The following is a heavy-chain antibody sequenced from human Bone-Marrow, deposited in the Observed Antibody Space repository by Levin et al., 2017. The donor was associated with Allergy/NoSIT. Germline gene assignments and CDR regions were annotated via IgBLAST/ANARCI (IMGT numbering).Heavy chain of an antibody. CDR1: GGSISSYY. CDR3: ARGGIVVVPAARPYYYYYYMDV. CDR2: IYYSGST. J-gene: IGHJ6*03. D-gene: IGHD2-2*01. V-gene: IGHV4-59*01. Sequence: PGGSLRLSCTVSGGSISSYYWSWIRQPPGKGLEWIGYIYYSGSTNYNPSLKSRVTISVDTSKNQFSLKLSSVTAADTAVYYCARGGIVVVPAARPYYYYYYMDVWGKGTTVTVSS.